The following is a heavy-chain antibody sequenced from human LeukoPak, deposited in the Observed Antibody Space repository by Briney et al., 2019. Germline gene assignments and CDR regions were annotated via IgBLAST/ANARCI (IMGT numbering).Heavy chain of an antibody. CDR2: IRYDGSNK. J-gene: IGHJ4*02. CDR3: APTRGYFDY. Sequence: GVEWVAFIRYDGSNKYYADSVKGRFTSSRDNSKNTLYLQMNSLRAEDTAVYYCAPTRGYFDYWGPGTLVTVSS. V-gene: IGHV3-30*02.